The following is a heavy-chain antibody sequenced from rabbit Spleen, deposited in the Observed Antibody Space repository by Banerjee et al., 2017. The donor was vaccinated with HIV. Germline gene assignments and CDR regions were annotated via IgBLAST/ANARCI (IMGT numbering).Heavy chain of an antibody. D-gene: IGHD1-1*01. Sequence: QEQLVESGGGLVQPEGSLTLTCTASGFSFSSSSWICWVRQAPGKGLEWIACIDAGDSGFTYFANWAKGRFTVSKTSSTTVTLHMTSLTAADTATYFCARDTSSSFSSYGMDLWGQGTLVTVS. CDR3: ARDTSSSFSSYGMDL. CDR1: GFSFSSSSW. CDR2: IDAGDSGFT. V-gene: IGHV1S45*01. J-gene: IGHJ6*01.